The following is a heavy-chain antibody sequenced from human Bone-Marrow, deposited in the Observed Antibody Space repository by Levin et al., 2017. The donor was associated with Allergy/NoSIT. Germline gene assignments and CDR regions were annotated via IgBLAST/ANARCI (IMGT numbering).Heavy chain of an antibody. V-gene: IGHV3-30*03. CDR1: GFTFTHYN. CDR2: ISNDGRDT. CDR3: VNSNIMDV. D-gene: IGHD2-21*01. J-gene: IGHJ6*02. Sequence: GESLKISCVASGFTFTHYNIHWVRQSAGKGLEWVAMISNDGRDTYYSDFVKGRFTISRDNSKDSVFLQMGSLRAEDTAVYYCVNSNIMDVWGQGTAVTVSS.